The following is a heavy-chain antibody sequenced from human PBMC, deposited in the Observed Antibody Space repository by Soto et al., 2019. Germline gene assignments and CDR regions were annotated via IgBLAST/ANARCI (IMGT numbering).Heavy chain of an antibody. V-gene: IGHV1-69*12. J-gene: IGHJ6*02. CDR2: IIPIFGRT. CDR1: GGTFGDYG. Sequence: QVQLVQSGAEVKKPGSSVRVSCQASGGTFGDYGLSWVRHVPGQGLEWMGGIIPIFGRTNYPQKFQDRITITADESTSAAYMELSSLRSEDTAVYYCARGAADNVVLKSFYAMDVWGQGTTVTVSS. CDR3: ARGAADNVVLKSFYAMDV. D-gene: IGHD6-13*01.